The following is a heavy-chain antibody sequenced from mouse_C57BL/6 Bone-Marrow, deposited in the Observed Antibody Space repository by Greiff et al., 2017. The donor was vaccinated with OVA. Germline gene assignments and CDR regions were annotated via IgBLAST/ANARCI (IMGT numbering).Heavy chain of an antibody. CDR2: ISDGGSYT. CDR1: GFTFSSYA. V-gene: IGHV5-4*03. D-gene: IGHD5-1*01. Sequence: EVNLVESGGGLVKPGGSLKLSCAASGFTFSSYAMSWVRQTPEKRLEWVATISDGGSYTYYPDNVKGRFTISRDNAKNNLYLQMSHLKSEDTAMYYCARRRVPRRYFDVWGTGTTVTVSS. CDR3: ARRRVPRRYFDV. J-gene: IGHJ1*03.